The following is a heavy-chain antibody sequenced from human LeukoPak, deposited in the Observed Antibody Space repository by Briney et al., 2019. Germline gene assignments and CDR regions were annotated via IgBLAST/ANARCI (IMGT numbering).Heavy chain of an antibody. V-gene: IGHV3-23*01. D-gene: IGHD4-17*01. CDR2: ISGSGGSI. J-gene: IGHJ4*02. CDR3: AKDPDHGDYLPDAFGC. CDR1: GFIFSSYA. Sequence: GGSLRLSCAASGFIFSSYAMSWVRQAPGKGLEWVSGISGSGGSIYYADSVKGRFTISRDNPKNTLYLQMNSLRDEDTAIYYCAKDPDHGDYLPDAFGCWGQGTLVTVSS.